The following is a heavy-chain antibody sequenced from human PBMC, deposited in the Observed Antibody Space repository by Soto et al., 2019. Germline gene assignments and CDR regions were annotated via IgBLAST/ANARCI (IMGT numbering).Heavy chain of an antibody. CDR1: GLTFSSDA. D-gene: IGHD3-22*01. Sequence: GGSLRLSCAASGLTFSSDAMHWVRQAPGKGLAWVAVISYDGSNKYYADSVKGRFTISRDNSKNTLYLQMNSLRAEDTAVYYCARVPDYDSSGYHAFDIWGQGTMGTVSS. J-gene: IGHJ3*02. CDR3: ARVPDYDSSGYHAFDI. V-gene: IGHV3-30-3*01. CDR2: ISYDGSNK.